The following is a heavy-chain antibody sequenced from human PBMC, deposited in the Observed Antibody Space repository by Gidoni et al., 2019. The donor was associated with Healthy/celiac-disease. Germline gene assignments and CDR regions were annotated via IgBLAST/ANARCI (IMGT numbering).Heavy chain of an antibody. V-gene: IGHV3-23*01. Sequence: EVQLLESGGGLVQPGGSLRLSCAASGFTFSSYAMSWVRQAPGKGLAWVSAISGSGGSTYYADSGKGRFTISRDNSKNTLYLQMNSLRAEDTAVYYCAKVRILFGVVSLFDYWGQGTLVTVSS. CDR2: ISGSGGST. J-gene: IGHJ4*02. D-gene: IGHD3-3*01. CDR1: GFTFSSYA. CDR3: AKVRILFGVVSLFDY.